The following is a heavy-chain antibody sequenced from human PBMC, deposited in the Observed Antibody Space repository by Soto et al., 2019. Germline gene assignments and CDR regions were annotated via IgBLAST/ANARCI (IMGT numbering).Heavy chain of an antibody. J-gene: IGHJ4*02. Sequence: QITLKESGPTVVKPTQTLTLTCSLSGFSLNTGGVGVGWIRQTPGKALEWLAVIYWDDDKSWNPSLRDRLTINRDASDDQVVLTVPNMDPVDTGTYYCARRRGGFGGGWTTPYFDYWGQGTLVTVSS. D-gene: IGHD6-19*01. CDR3: ARRRGGFGGGWTTPYFDY. CDR1: GFSLNTGGVG. V-gene: IGHV2-5*02. CDR2: IYWDDDK.